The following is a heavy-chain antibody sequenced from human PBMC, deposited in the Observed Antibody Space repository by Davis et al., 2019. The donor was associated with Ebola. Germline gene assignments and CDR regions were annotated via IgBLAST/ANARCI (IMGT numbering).Heavy chain of an antibody. CDR2: INHSGST. V-gene: IGHV4-34*01. Sequence: PSATLSLTCAVYGGSFSGYYWSWIRQPPGKGLELIGEINHSGSTNYNPSLKSRVTISVDTSKNQFSLKLSSVTAADTAVYYCARRLAARHLYYYYYMDVWGKGTTVTVSS. D-gene: IGHD6-6*01. CDR3: ARRLAARHLYYYYYMDV. J-gene: IGHJ6*03. CDR1: GGSFSGYY.